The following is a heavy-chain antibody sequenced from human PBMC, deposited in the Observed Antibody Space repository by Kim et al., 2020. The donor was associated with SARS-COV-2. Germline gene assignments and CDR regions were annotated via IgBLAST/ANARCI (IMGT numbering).Heavy chain of an antibody. Sequence: SETLSLTCTVSGGSISSSSYYWGWIRQPPGKGLEWIGSIYYSGSTYYNPSLKSRVTMSVDTSKNQFSLKLSSVTAADTAVYYCARDPLRELTFLGDYYPYYGMDVWGQGTTVTVSS. J-gene: IGHJ6*02. CDR2: IYYSGST. D-gene: IGHD1-7*01. CDR3: ARDPLRELTFLGDYYPYYGMDV. CDR1: GGSISSSSYY. V-gene: IGHV4-39*07.